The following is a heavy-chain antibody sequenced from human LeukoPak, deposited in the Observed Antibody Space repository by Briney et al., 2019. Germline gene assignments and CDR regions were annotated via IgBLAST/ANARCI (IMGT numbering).Heavy chain of an antibody. Sequence: SETLSLTCTVSGGSISSGGYYWSWLRQHPGKGLEWIGYIYYSGSTYYNPSLKSRVTISVDTSKNQFSLKLSSVTAADTAVYYCAVTYYDFWSGPESNWFDPWGQGTLVTVSS. CDR3: AVTYYDFWSGPESNWFDP. CDR1: GGSISSGGYY. J-gene: IGHJ5*02. CDR2: IYYSGST. D-gene: IGHD3-3*01. V-gene: IGHV4-31*03.